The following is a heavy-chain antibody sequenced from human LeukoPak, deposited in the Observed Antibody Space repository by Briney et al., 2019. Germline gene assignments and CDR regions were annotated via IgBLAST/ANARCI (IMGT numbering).Heavy chain of an antibody. J-gene: IGHJ3*02. CDR2: IYYSGST. V-gene: IGHV4-59*01. D-gene: IGHD1-26*01. CDR1: GGSISSYY. CDR3: ARYSGSGKDAFDI. Sequence: SETLSLTCTVSGGSISSYYWSWIRQPPGKGLEWIGYIYYSGSTNYNPSLKSRVTISVDTSKNQFSLKLSSVTAADTAVYYCARYSGSGKDAFDIWGQGTMVTVSS.